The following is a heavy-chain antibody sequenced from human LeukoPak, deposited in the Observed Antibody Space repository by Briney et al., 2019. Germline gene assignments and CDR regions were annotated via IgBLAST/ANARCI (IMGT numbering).Heavy chain of an antibody. CDR3: AKIPYPMYSSGSHFDY. D-gene: IGHD6-19*01. CDR2: ISGSGGST. Sequence: GGPLRLSCAASGFTFSSYAMSWVRQAPGKGLEWVSAISGSGGSTYYADSVKGRFTISRDNSKNTLYLQMNSLRAEDTAVYYCAKIPYPMYSSGSHFDYWGQGTLVTVSS. J-gene: IGHJ4*02. CDR1: GFTFSSYA. V-gene: IGHV3-23*01.